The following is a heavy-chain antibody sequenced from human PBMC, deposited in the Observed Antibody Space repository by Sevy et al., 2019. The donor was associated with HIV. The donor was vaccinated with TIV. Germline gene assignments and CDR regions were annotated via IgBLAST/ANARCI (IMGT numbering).Heavy chain of an antibody. Sequence: ASVKVSCKASGGTFSSYAISWVRQAPGQGLEWMGGLIPIFGTANYEQKFQGRVTITADESTSTAYMELSSLRSEDTAVYYCAREDYDFWSGLPGVWGQRTTVTVSS. CDR1: GGTFSSYA. CDR3: AREDYDFWSGLPGV. D-gene: IGHD3-3*01. V-gene: IGHV1-69*13. J-gene: IGHJ6*02. CDR2: LIPIFGTA.